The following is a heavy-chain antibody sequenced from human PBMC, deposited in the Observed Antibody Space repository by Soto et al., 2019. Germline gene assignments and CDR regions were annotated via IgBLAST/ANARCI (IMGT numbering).Heavy chain of an antibody. CDR1: GYIFSNYG. CDR3: AKNSRSDWLDS. CDR2: ISIYVSYS. V-gene: IGHV1-18*01. D-gene: IGHD2-21*01. Sequence: VQLVQSGAELQMPGASVKVSCKTSGYIFSNYGLTWVRQAPGQGLEWMGWISIYVSYSHSSPKFHGRLIMTTDTSTNTPFMELRNLRIDDTAVYFCAKNSRSDWLDSWGQGTLITVSS. J-gene: IGHJ4*02.